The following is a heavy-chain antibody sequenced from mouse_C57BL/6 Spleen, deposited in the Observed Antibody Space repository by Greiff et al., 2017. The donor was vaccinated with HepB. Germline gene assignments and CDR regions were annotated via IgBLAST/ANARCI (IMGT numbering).Heavy chain of an antibody. CDR2: IHPNSGST. D-gene: IGHD2-5*01. CDR3: ARPYSNYFDV. J-gene: IGHJ1*03. V-gene: IGHV1-64*01. CDR1: GYTFTSYW. Sequence: QVQLQHPGAELVKPGASVKLSCKASGYTFTSYWMHWVKQRPGQGLEWIGMIHPNSGSTNYNEKFKSKATLTVDKSSSTAYMQLSSLTSEDSAVYYCARPYSNYFDVWGTGTTVTVSS.